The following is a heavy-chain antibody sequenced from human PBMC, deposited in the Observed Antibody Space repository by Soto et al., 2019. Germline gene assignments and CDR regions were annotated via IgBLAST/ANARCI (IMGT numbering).Heavy chain of an antibody. CDR2: ITDSGSDT. V-gene: IGHV3-23*01. J-gene: IGHJ4*02. CDR3: AKLGSSSWSPHYYFDY. Sequence: GGSLRLSCAASGFTFNNYAMGWGRQAPWKGLEWVSAITDSGSDTYYVDSVKGRFTISRDNSKNTVYLQMNSLRAEDTALYYCAKLGSSSWSPHYYFDYWGQGTLVTVSS. D-gene: IGHD2-2*01. CDR1: GFTFNNYA.